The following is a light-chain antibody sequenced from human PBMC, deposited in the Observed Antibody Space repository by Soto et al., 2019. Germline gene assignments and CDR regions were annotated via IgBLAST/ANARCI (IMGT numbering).Light chain of an antibody. J-gene: IGKJ2*01. V-gene: IGKV3-11*01. Sequence: EIVLTQSPATLSLSPGERATLSCRASQSVSSYLAWYQQKPGQAPRLLIYDASNRATGIPARFSGSGSETHFTLTISSLEPEDCAVYYCQQRSNWPPYTYGHGTKLEIK. CDR3: QQRSNWPPYT. CDR1: QSVSSY. CDR2: DAS.